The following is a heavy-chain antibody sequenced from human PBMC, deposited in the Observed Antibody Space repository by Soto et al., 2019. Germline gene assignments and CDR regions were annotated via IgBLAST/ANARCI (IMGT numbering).Heavy chain of an antibody. V-gene: IGHV3-30*18. Sequence: QVQLVESGGGVVQPGRSLRLSCAASGFTFSSYGMHWVRQAPGKGLEWVAVISYDGSNKYYADSVKGRFTISRDNSKNPLYLQMNSLRAEDTAVYYCAKERVGRFLEWFYGMDVWGQGTTVTVSS. D-gene: IGHD3-3*01. CDR2: ISYDGSNK. J-gene: IGHJ6*02. CDR1: GFTFSSYG. CDR3: AKERVGRFLEWFYGMDV.